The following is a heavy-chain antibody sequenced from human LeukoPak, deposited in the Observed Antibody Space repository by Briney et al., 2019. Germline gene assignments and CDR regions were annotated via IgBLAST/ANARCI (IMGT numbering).Heavy chain of an antibody. Sequence: SETLSLTCTVSGGSISSYYWGWIRKPQGKGQEWIGSIYYSGSTYYNPSLKSRVTISVDTSKNQFSLKLSSVTAADTAVYYCARDWVLRFGELLAPFDYWGQGTLVTVSS. V-gene: IGHV4-39*07. CDR1: GGSISSYY. CDR3: ARDWVLRFGELLAPFDY. D-gene: IGHD3-10*01. J-gene: IGHJ4*02. CDR2: IYYSGST.